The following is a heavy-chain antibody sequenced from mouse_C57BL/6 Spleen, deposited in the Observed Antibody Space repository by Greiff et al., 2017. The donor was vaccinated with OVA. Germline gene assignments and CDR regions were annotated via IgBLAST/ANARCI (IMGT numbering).Heavy chain of an antibody. D-gene: IGHD2-5*01. Sequence: EVHLVESGGGLVKPGGSLKLSCAASGFTFSSYAMSWVRQTPEKRLEWVATISDGGSYTYYPDNVKGRFTISRDNAKNNLYLQMSHLKSEDTAMYYCARDYSNYLAYAMDYWGQGTSVTVSS. CDR1: GFTFSSYA. J-gene: IGHJ4*01. CDR2: ISDGGSYT. CDR3: ARDYSNYLAYAMDY. V-gene: IGHV5-4*01.